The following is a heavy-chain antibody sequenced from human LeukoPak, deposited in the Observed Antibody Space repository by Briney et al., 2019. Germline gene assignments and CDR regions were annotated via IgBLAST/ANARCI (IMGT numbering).Heavy chain of an antibody. Sequence: GGSLRLSCAASGFTFSSYGMHWVRQAPGKGLEWVTVISYDGSNKYYADSVKGRFTISRDNSKNTLYLQMNSLRAEDTAVYYCAKDSVLWFGELPPHYFDYWGQGTLVTVSS. V-gene: IGHV3-30*18. D-gene: IGHD3-10*01. CDR2: ISYDGSNK. CDR3: AKDSVLWFGELPPHYFDY. J-gene: IGHJ4*02. CDR1: GFTFSSYG.